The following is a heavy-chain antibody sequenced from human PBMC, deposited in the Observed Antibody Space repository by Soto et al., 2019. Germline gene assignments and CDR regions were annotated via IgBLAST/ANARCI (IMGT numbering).Heavy chain of an antibody. CDR1: GFTFSDYY. J-gene: IGHJ4*02. Sequence: GGSLRLSCAASGFTFSDYYMSWIRQAPGKGLEWVSYISSSGSTIYYADSVKGRFTISRDNAKNSLYLQMNSLRAEDTAVYYCAREALQQWLSSDFDYWGQGTLVTVSS. CDR3: AREALQQWLSSDFDY. V-gene: IGHV3-11*01. CDR2: ISSSGSTI. D-gene: IGHD6-19*01.